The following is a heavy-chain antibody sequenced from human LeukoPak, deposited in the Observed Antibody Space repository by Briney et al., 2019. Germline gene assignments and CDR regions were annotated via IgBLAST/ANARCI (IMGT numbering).Heavy chain of an antibody. CDR2: MNPNSGNT. D-gene: IGHD3-22*01. J-gene: IGHJ5*02. CDR1: GYTFTSYD. CDR3: ARCDSSGFDNWFDP. V-gene: IGHV1-8*01. Sequence: ASVKVSCKASGYTFTSYDINWVRQATGQGLEWMGWMNPNSGNTGYAQKFQGRVTMTRNTSISTAYMELSSLRSEDTAVYYCARCDSSGFDNWFDPWGQGTLVTVPS.